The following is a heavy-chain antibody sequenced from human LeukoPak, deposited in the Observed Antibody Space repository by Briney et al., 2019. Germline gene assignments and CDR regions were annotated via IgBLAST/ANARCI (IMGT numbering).Heavy chain of an antibody. J-gene: IGHJ5*02. CDR2: INPNSGGT. V-gene: IGHV1-2*02. D-gene: IGHD5-18*01. CDR3: ARDLAGSYGTTSWFDP. Sequence: ASVKVSCKASGYTFTGYYMHWVRQAPGQGLEWMGWINPNSGGTNYAQKFQGRVTMTRDTSISTAYMELSRLRSDDTAVYYCARDLAGSYGTTSWFDPWGQGTLVTVSS. CDR1: GYTFTGYY.